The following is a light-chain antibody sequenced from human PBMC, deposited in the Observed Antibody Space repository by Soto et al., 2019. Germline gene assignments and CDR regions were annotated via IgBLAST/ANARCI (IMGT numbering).Light chain of an antibody. J-gene: IGKJ3*01. V-gene: IGKV3-20*01. CDR3: QQYGSSPR. Sequence: EIVLTQSPGTLSLSPGERATLSCRASQSVSSSYLAWYQQKPGQAPRLLIYGASSRATGIPDRFSGSGSGTDFTLPISRREPEDFAVYYCQQYGSSPRFGPGTKVDIK. CDR1: QSVSSSY. CDR2: GAS.